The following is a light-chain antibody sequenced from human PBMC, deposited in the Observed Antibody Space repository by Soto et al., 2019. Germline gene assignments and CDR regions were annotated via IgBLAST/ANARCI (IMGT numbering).Light chain of an antibody. V-gene: IGKV3-20*01. J-gene: IGKJ3*01. CDR2: GAS. CDR3: QQYGSSPFT. CDR1: QSVSSSY. Sequence: ESVLTQSPGTLSMSPGERATLSCRASQSVSSSYSAWYQQKPGQAPRLLIYGASRRATGIPDRFSGSGSGTDFTLTISILEPEYFSVYYCQQYGSSPFTFGPWTKVDIK.